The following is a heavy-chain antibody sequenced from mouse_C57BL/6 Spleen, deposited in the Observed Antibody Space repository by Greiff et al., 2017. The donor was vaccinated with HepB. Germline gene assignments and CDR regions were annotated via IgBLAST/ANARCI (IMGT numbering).Heavy chain of an antibody. V-gene: IGHV3-6*01. CDR1: GYSITSGYY. CDR2: ISYDGSN. J-gene: IGHJ1*03. CDR3: AREGGQRYFDV. Sequence: DVKLQESGPGLVKPSQSLSLTCSVTGYSITSGYYWNWIRQFPGNKLEWMGYISYDGSNNYNPSLKNRISITRDTSKNQFFLKLNSVTTEDTATYYCAREGGQRYFDVWGTGTTVTVSS.